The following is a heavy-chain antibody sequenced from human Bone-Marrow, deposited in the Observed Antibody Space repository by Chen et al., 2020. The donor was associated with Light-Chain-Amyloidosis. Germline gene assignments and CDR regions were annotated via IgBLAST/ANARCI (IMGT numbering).Heavy chain of an antibody. Sequence: EVQLVESGGGVVQPGGSLRLSCAASGFTFDDNAMHWVRQAPGRGLEWVSRIRGDASKTYYADSVKGRFTIAGDNSKNSLYLQLNSLRTEDTAFYYCAKGSGYGDHGGQGTLVTVSS. CDR2: IRGDASKT. J-gene: IGHJ4*02. V-gene: IGHV3-43*02. CDR1: GFTFDDNA. D-gene: IGHD5-12*01. CDR3: AKGSGYGDH.